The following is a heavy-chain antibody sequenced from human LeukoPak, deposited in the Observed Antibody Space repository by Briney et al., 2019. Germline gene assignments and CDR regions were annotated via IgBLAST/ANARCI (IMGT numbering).Heavy chain of an antibody. CDR2: ISYDGSNK. CDR3: AKDLFVFAVDEYYFDY. J-gene: IGHJ4*02. Sequence: PGGSLRLSCAASGFTFSSYGMHWVRQAPGKGLEWVAVISYDGSNKYYADSVKGRFTISRDNSKNTLYLQMNSLRAEDTAVYYCAKDLFVFAVDEYYFDYWGQGTLVTVSS. V-gene: IGHV3-30*18. D-gene: IGHD5-12*01. CDR1: GFTFSSYG.